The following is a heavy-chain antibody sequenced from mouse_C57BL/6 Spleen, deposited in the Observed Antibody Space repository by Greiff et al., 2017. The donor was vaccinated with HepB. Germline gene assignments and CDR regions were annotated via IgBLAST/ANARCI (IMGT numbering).Heavy chain of an antibody. CDR1: GFTFSDYY. CDR2: INYDGSST. Sequence: EVQLVESEGGLVQPGSSMKLSCTASGFTFSDYYMAWVRQVPEKGLEWVANINYDGSSTYYLDSLKSRFIISRDNAKNILYLQMSSLKSEDTATYYCAREGISRGYFDVWGTGTTVTVSS. J-gene: IGHJ1*03. CDR3: AREGISRGYFDV. V-gene: IGHV5-16*01.